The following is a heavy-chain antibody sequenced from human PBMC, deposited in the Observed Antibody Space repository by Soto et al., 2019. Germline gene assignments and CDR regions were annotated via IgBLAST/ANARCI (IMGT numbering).Heavy chain of an antibody. Sequence: QVQLQESGPGLVKPSETLSLTCTVSGGSISSYYWSWIRQPPGKGLEWIGYIYYSGSTNYNPSLKRRVTISVDTSKNQFSLKLSSVTAADTAVYYCAREVRGTVTAFDYWGQGTLVTVSS. V-gene: IGHV4-59*01. CDR1: GGSISSYY. J-gene: IGHJ4*02. D-gene: IGHD4-4*01. CDR2: IYYSGST. CDR3: AREVRGTVTAFDY.